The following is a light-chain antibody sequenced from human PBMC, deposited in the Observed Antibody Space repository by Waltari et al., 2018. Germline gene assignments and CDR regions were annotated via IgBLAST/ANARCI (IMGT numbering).Light chain of an antibody. CDR1: PGIRND. V-gene: IGKV1-6*01. J-gene: IGKJ1*01. CDR2: AAS. Sequence: AIQMTPSPSPLSASVGVRVTITCRASPGIRNDFGWCQQKPGKAPTHLIYAASSLHSGVPSRFSGSGSGTYLTLTISRLQPEDFASCCCLREYNYPRTFGQGTKVEIK. CDR3: LREYNYPRT.